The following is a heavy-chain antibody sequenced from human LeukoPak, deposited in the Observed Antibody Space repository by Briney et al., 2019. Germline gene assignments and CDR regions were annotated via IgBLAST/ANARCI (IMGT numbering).Heavy chain of an antibody. CDR3: ARDGFRGSYFDY. CDR1: GFTFSSYG. J-gene: IGHJ4*02. CDR2: IWYDGSNK. Sequence: QPGRSLRLSCAASGFTFSSYGMHWVRQAPGKGLEWVAVIWYDGSNKYYADSVKGRFTISRDNSKNTLYLQMNSLRAEDTAVYYRARDGFRGSYFDYWGQGTLVTVSS. D-gene: IGHD1-26*01. V-gene: IGHV3-33*01.